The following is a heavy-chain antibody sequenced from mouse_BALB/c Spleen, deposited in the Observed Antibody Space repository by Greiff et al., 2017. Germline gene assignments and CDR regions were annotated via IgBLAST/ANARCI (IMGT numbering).Heavy chain of an antibody. V-gene: IGHV1S137*01. D-gene: IGHD1-1*01. Sequence: QVHVKQSGAELVRPGVSVKISCKGSGYTFTDYAMHWVKQSHAKSLEWIGVISTYYGDASYNQKFKGKATMTVDKSSSTAYMELARLTSEDSAIYYCARSNYYGSSYVGDWGQGTTLTVSS. J-gene: IGHJ2*01. CDR1: GYTFTDYA. CDR2: ISTYYGDA. CDR3: ARSNYYGSSYVGD.